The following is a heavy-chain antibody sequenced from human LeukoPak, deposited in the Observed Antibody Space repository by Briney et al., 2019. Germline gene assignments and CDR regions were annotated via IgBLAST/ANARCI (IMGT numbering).Heavy chain of an antibody. V-gene: IGHV4-59*01. CDR1: GGSISSYY. CDR2: IYYSGST. D-gene: IGHD3-10*01. J-gene: IGHJ4*02. Sequence: SETLSLTCTVSGGSISSYYWSWIRQPQGKGLEWIGYIYYSGSTNYNPSLKSRVTISVDTSKNQFSLKLSSVTAADTAVYYCARGEYGEFDYWGQGTLVTVSS. CDR3: ARGEYGEFDY.